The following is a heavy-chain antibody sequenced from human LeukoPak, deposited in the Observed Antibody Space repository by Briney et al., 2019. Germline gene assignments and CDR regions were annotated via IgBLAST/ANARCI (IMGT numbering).Heavy chain of an antibody. J-gene: IGHJ3*02. Sequence: GGSLRLSCAASGLTLSSYSMNWVRQAPGKGLEWVSYISYSGSTIYYADSVKGRFTISRDNSKNTLYLQMNSLRVDDTAVYYCAKGATYCSSASCPDVFDIWGQGTMVTVSS. CDR1: GLTLSSYS. CDR3: AKGATYCSSASCPDVFDI. D-gene: IGHD2-2*01. CDR2: ISYSGSTI. V-gene: IGHV3-48*01.